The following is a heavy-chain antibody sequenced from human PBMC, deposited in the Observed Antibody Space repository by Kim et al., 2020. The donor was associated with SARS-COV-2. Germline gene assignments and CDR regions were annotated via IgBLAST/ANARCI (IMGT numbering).Heavy chain of an antibody. V-gene: IGHV3-23*01. Sequence: FTISRDNSKNTLYLQMNSLRAEDTAVYYCAKDRSRPRPGIAAAGRTIFDYWGQGTLVTVSS. J-gene: IGHJ4*02. D-gene: IGHD6-13*01. CDR3: AKDRSRPRPGIAAAGRTIFDY.